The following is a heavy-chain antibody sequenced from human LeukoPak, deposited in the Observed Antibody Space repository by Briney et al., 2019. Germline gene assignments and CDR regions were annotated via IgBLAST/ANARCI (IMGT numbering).Heavy chain of an antibody. CDR1: GGTFSSYA. CDR3: ARGVPSAAPFDY. CDR2: IIPILGIA. Sequence: ASVKVSCKASGGTFSSYAISWVRQAPGQGLEWMGRIIPILGIANYAQKFQGRVTITADKSTSTAYMELSSLRSEDTAVYYCARGVPSAAPFDYWGQGTLVTVSS. D-gene: IGHD2-2*01. V-gene: IGHV1-69*04. J-gene: IGHJ4*02.